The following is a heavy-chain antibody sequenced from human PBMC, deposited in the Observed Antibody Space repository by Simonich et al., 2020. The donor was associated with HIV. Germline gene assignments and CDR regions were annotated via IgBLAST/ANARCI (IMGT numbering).Heavy chain of an antibody. D-gene: IGHD3-3*01. V-gene: IGHV3-23*01. CDR1: GFTFSSFA. CDR2: ISGSGGNT. CDR3: AKDRYYNFWSGYYDY. J-gene: IGHJ4*02. Sequence: EVQLLESGGGLVQPGGSLRLSCAASGFTFSSFAWGWVGQAPGKGLEWVSAISGSGGNTYYADSVKGRFTISRDNSKNTLYLQMNSLRAEDTAVYYCAKDRYYNFWSGYYDYWGQGNLVTVSS.